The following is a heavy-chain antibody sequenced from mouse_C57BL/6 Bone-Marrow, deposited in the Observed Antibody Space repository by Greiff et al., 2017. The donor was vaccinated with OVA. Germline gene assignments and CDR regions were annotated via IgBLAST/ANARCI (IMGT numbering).Heavy chain of an antibody. CDR1: GYTFTSYW. CDR2: IDPSDSYT. V-gene: IGHV1-50*01. CDR3: ARRKYDYDERDY. Sequence: QVHVKQPGAELVKPGASVKLSCKASGYTFTSYWMQWVKQRPGQGLEWIGEIDPSDSYTNYNQKFKGKATLTVDTSSSTAYMQLSSLTSEDSAVYYCARRKYDYDERDYWGQGTTLTVSS. D-gene: IGHD2-4*01. J-gene: IGHJ2*01.